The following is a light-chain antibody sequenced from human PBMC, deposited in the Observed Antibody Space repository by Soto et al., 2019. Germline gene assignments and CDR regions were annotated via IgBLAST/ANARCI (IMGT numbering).Light chain of an antibody. V-gene: IGKV3-20*01. J-gene: IGKJ3*01. Sequence: EIVLTQSPGTLSLSPGERATLSCRASQSLSSNYLAWYQQKPGQAPRLLIYAASSRATGIPDRFSGSGSGTDFTLTISRLEAEDFAVYYCQKYGRSPPFTFGPGTKVDIK. CDR3: QKYGRSPPFT. CDR1: QSLSSNY. CDR2: AAS.